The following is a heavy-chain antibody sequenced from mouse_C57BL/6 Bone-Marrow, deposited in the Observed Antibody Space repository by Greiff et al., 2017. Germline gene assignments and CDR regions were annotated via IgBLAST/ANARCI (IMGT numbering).Heavy chain of an antibody. CDR1: GYTFTSYG. CDR3: ASNLLLRTYYYAMDY. V-gene: IGHV1-81*01. CDR2: IYPRSGNT. D-gene: IGHD1-1*01. Sequence: QVQLQQSGAELARPGASVKLSCKASGYTFTSYGISWVKQRTGQGLEWIGEIYPRSGNTYYNEKFKGKATLTADKSSSTAYMELRSLTSEDSAVYFCASNLLLRTYYYAMDYWGQGTSVTVSS. J-gene: IGHJ4*01.